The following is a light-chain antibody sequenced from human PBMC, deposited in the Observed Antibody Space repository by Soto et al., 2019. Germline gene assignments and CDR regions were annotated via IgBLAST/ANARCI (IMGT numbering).Light chain of an antibody. V-gene: IGKV3-20*01. Sequence: EIVLTQSPCTLSLSPGERATLSCRASQTVIRNLAWYQQKPGQAPRLLIYGASSRATGIPDRFSGSGSGTDFTLTISRLEPEDFAVYYCQQYGSSWTFGQGGKVAI. CDR3: QQYGSSWT. J-gene: IGKJ1*01. CDR2: GAS. CDR1: QTVIRN.